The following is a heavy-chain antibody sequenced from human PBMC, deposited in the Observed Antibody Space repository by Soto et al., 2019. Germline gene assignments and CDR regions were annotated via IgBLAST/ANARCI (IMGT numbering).Heavy chain of an antibody. J-gene: IGHJ3*02. CDR2: ISGSGGST. CDR1: GFTFSSYA. CDR3: AKDQSLDCSSTSCYSDAFDI. D-gene: IGHD2-2*01. V-gene: IGHV3-23*01. Sequence: EVQLLESGGGLVQPGGSLRLSCAASGFTFSSYAMSWVRQAPGKGLEWVSAISGSGGSTYYADSVKGRFTISRDNSKNTLYLQMNSLRAEDTAVYYCAKDQSLDCSSTSCYSDAFDIWGQGTMLTVSS.